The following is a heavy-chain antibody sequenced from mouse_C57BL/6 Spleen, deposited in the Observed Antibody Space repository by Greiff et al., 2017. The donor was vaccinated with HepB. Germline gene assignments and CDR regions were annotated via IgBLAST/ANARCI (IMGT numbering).Heavy chain of an antibody. D-gene: IGHD1-1*01. CDR3: ARSEDYYGSSYDYYAMDY. CDR1: GYTFTSYW. CDR2: IDPSDSYT. Sequence: QVQLQQPGAELVRPGPSVKLSCKASGYTFTSYWMHWVKQRPGQGLEWIGVIDPSDSYTNYNQKFKGKATLTVDTSSSTAYMQLSSLTSEDSAVYYCARSEDYYGSSYDYYAMDYWGQGTSVTVSS. J-gene: IGHJ4*01. V-gene: IGHV1-59*01.